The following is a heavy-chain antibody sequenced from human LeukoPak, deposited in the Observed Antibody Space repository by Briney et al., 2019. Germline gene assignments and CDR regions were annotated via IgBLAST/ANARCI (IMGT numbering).Heavy chain of an antibody. CDR3: ARGYYDSSGLYGY. Sequence: SETLSLTCAVYGGSFSGYYWSWIRQPPGKGLEWIGEINHSGSTNYNPSLKSRVTISVDTSKNQFSLKLSSVTAADTAVYYCARGYYDSSGLYGYWGQGTLVTVSP. D-gene: IGHD3-22*01. CDR1: GGSFSGYY. J-gene: IGHJ4*02. CDR2: INHSGST. V-gene: IGHV4-34*01.